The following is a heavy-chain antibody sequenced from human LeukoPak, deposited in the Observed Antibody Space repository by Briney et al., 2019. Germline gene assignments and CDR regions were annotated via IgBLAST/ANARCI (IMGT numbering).Heavy chain of an antibody. CDR1: GGTFSSYA. Sequence: SVKVSCKASGGTFSSYAISWVRQAPGQGLEWMGGIIPIFGTANYAQKFQGRVTITADESTSTAYMELSSLRSEDTAVYYCAREILYSSSSPYYFDYWGQGTLVTVSS. V-gene: IGHV1-69*13. CDR2: IIPIFGTA. D-gene: IGHD6-6*01. J-gene: IGHJ4*02. CDR3: AREILYSSSSPYYFDY.